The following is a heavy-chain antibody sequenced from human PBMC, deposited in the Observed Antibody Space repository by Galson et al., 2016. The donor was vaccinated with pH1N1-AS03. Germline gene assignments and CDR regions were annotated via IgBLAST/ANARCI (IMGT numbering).Heavy chain of an antibody. CDR1: DFPLKDYF. Sequence: SLRLSCAASDFPLKDYFMGWIRQAPGKGLEWVSYISIPGNTIYYTDSVKGRFIISRENARNLLSLQMNSLRVEDTAVYYCARTRIRPGFEYNYYYYGMDLWGQGTTVTVS. CDR3: ARTRIRPGFEYNYYYYGMDL. CDR2: ISIPGNTI. V-gene: IGHV3-11*01. D-gene: IGHD3-10*01. J-gene: IGHJ6*02.